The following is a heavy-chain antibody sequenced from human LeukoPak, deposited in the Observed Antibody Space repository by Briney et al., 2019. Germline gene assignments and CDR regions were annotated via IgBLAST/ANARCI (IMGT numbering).Heavy chain of an antibody. J-gene: IGHJ6*02. CDR2: IGAYNGNT. Sequence: GASVKVSCKASGYTFTSYGISWVRQAPGQGLEWMGWIGAYNGNTNYAQKLQGRVTMTTDTSTSTAYMELRSLRSDDTAVYYCAGVEGYSYGPDYGMDVWGQGTTVTVSS. CDR3: AGVEGYSYGPDYGMDV. V-gene: IGHV1-18*01. CDR1: GYTFTSYG. D-gene: IGHD5-18*01.